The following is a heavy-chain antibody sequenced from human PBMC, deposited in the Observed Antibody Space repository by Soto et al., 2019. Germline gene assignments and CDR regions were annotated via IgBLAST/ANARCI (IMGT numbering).Heavy chain of an antibody. Sequence: ASVKVSCKASGYTFTSYGIHWVLQAPGQRLEWMGWINAANGDTKYSPKFQGRVTITKDTSASTAYMELSSLRSEDTAVYYCVRRHVSATGIDWFDPWGQGTLVTVSS. CDR1: GYTFTSYG. CDR2: INAANGDT. V-gene: IGHV1-3*01. CDR3: VRRHVSATGIDWFDP. J-gene: IGHJ5*02. D-gene: IGHD6-13*01.